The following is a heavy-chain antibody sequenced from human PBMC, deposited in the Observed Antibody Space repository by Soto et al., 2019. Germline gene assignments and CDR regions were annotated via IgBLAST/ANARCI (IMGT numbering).Heavy chain of an antibody. V-gene: IGHV4-59*02. CDR3: AKAFYESHAADVDFDL. D-gene: IGHD3-22*01. J-gene: IGHJ3*01. CDR1: GGSVSGYY. CDR2: MFYSGSVGI. Sequence: PSETLSLTCTVSGGSVSGYYWAWIRQPPGQGLEWLGRMFYSGSVGIKTSPTLKSRVSISVVTSTNHISLRLSSVTAADTAVYSGAKAFYESHAADVDFDLWGPGTMVTVSS.